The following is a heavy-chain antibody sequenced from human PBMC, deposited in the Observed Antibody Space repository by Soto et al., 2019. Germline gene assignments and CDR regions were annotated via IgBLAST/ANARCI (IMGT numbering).Heavy chain of an antibody. CDR2: IYTSGST. CDR1: GGSISSYY. V-gene: IGHV4-4*07. CDR3: ARGRYYYDSSGYYHRAHAFDI. D-gene: IGHD3-22*01. J-gene: IGHJ3*02. Sequence: SETLSLTCTVPGGSISSYYWSWIRQPAGKGLEWIGLIYTSGSTNYNPSLKSRVTISVDTSKNQFSLKLSSVTAADTAVYYCARGRYYYDSSGYYHRAHAFDIWGQGTMVTVS.